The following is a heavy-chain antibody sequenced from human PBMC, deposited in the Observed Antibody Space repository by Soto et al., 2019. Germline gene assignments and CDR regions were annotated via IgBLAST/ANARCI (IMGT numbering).Heavy chain of an antibody. J-gene: IGHJ6*02. D-gene: IGHD1-26*01. CDR3: ASLNNWSSGDGRIDV. CDR2: IMPLYAKP. V-gene: IGHV1-69*01. Sequence: QVQLVQSGAEVKKPGSSVKVSCKASGGTFNTYTISWVRQVPGQGLEWMGGIMPLYAKPTYAQPFLGRLTIAANEQTSTVYMELSSLRSEDPALYSCASLNNWSSGDGRIDVWGRGTAVSVSS. CDR1: GGTFNTYT.